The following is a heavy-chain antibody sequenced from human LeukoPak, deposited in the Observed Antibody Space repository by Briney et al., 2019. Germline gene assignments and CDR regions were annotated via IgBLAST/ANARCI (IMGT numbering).Heavy chain of an antibody. CDR3: AELGITMIGGV. J-gene: IGHJ6*04. CDR1: GFTFSAYW. Sequence: PGGSLRLSCAASGFTFSAYWMTWVRQAPGKGLEWVANINEGGNVKFYVDSVKGRFTISRDNTKISLHLQMYSLRAEDTAVYYCAELGITMIGGVWGKGTTVTVSS. D-gene: IGHD3-10*02. V-gene: IGHV3-7*01. CDR2: INEGGNVK.